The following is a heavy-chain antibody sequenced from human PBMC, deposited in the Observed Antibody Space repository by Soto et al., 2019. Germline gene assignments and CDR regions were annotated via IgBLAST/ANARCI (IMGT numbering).Heavy chain of an antibody. J-gene: IGHJ3*02. Sequence: EVQLLESGGGLVHPGGSLRLSCAASGFTFSSYAMSWVRQAPGKGLEWVSAISGSGGSTYYADSVKGRFTISRDNAKNTRYLQKNSLRAADTAVYYWAKTRKRPVDDALAIGGPGTMVTVSS. CDR3: AKTRKRPVDDALAI. V-gene: IGHV3-23*01. CDR1: GFTFSSYA. CDR2: ISGSGGST.